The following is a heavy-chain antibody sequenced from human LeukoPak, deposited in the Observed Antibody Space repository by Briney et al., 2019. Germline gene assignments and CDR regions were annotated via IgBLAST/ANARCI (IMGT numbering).Heavy chain of an antibody. D-gene: IGHD3-9*01. J-gene: IGHJ6*02. CDR1: GYTFTSYD. CDR3: ARWDYDILTGYYKGSLYGMDV. Sequence: ASVKVSCKASGYTFTSYDINWVRQATGQGLEWMGWMNPNSGNTGYAQKFQGRVTMTRNTSISTAYMELSSLRSEDTAVYYCARWDYDILTGYYKGSLYGMDVWGQGTTVTVSS. V-gene: IGHV1-8*01. CDR2: MNPNSGNT.